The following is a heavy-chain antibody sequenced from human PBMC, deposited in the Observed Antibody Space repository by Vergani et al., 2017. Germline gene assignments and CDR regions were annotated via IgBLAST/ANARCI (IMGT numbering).Heavy chain of an antibody. V-gene: IGHV3-74*01. CDR1: GFTFSNYW. D-gene: IGHD1-26*01. J-gene: IGHJ6*03. CDR3: ARDGWELLDYFYYMDV. CDR2: INSDGDST. Sequence: VQLVESGGGLVQPGGSLRLSCTASGFTFSNYWMQWVRQAPGKGLMWVSRINSDGDSTSYADSVKGRFTISRDNAKNTLYLQMDRLRAEDTAVYYCARDGWELLDYFYYMDVWGKGTTVTVSS.